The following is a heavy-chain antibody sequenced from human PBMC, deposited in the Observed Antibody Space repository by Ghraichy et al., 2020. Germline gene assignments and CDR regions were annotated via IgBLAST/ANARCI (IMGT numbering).Heavy chain of an antibody. CDR2: IYSVGST. V-gene: IGHV3-53*04. Sequence: GGSLRLSCAASGFTVSTNYISWVRQAPGKGLEWVSVIYSVGSTYYANSVKGRFTISRHNSKNTLYLQMNSLRAEDTAVNYCAKGLAEAGYFVYGYWGQGTLVTVSS. CDR3: AKGLAEAGYFVYGY. CDR1: GFTVSTNY. J-gene: IGHJ4*02. D-gene: IGHD3-9*01.